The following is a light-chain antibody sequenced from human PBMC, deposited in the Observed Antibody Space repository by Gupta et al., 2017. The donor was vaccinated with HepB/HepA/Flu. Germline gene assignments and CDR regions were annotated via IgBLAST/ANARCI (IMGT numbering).Light chain of an antibody. CDR2: KDI. J-gene: IGLJ1*01. V-gene: IGLV3-16*01. Sequence: SYALPHPPSVSVSLGQMARITCSGAASPKEYRYWNQQKPGKFPVMMIYKDIERPSGIPERFSGSRSGTIVTLTISGVQAEDEADYYCLSPDSRSSFSVFGAGTKVAVL. CDR1: ASPKEY. CDR3: LSPDSRSSFSV.